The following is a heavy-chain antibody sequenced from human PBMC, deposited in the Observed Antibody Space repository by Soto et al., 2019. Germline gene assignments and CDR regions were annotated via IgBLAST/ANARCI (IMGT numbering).Heavy chain of an antibody. CDR1: GFTFSSYS. Sequence: PGGSLRLSCAASGFTFSSYSMNWVRQAPGKGLEWVSSISSSSYIYYADSVKGRFTISRDNAKNSLYLQMNSLRAEDTAVYYCARPGVPYYFDYWGQGTLVTVSS. J-gene: IGHJ4*02. V-gene: IGHV3-21*01. CDR2: ISSSSYI. CDR3: ARPGVPYYFDY. D-gene: IGHD2-8*01.